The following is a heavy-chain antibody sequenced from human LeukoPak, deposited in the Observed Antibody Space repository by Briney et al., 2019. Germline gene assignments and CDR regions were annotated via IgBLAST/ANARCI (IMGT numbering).Heavy chain of an antibody. V-gene: IGHV4-34*01. J-gene: IGHJ4*02. Sequence: SETLSLTCAVSGGSFSGYYWSWIRQPPGKGLEWIGEINHSGSTNYNPSLKSRVTISVDTSKNQFSLKLSSVTAADTAVYYCARAPTYYYDSSGWYYFDYWGQGTLVTVSS. D-gene: IGHD3-22*01. CDR3: ARAPTYYYDSSGWYYFDY. CDR2: INHSGST. CDR1: GGSFSGYY.